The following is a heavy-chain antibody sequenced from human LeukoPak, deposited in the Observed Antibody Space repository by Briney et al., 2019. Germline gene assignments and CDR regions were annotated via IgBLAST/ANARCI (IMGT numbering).Heavy chain of an antibody. CDR3: ARDDFWSGYHSSAFDI. J-gene: IGHJ3*02. Sequence: PSETLSLTCTVSGYSISSGYYWGWIRQPPGKGLEWIGSIYHSGSTYYNPSLKSRVTISVDTSKNQFSLKLSPVTAADTAVYYCARDDFWSGYHSSAFDIWGQGTMVTVSS. CDR1: GYSISSGYY. V-gene: IGHV4-38-2*02. D-gene: IGHD3-3*01. CDR2: IYHSGST.